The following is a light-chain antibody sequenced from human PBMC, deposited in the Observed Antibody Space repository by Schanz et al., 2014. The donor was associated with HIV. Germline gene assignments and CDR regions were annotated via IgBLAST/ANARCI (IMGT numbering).Light chain of an antibody. V-gene: IGKV3D-20*02. CDR2: ATS. J-gene: IGKJ4*01. Sequence: EIVLTQSPGRLSLSPGERATLSCRASQSVGGSQLAWFQLKRGQPPRLLIYATSFRAVGIPARFSGSGSGTDFTLTISGLEPEDSAVYYCQQRSDWPLTFGGGTKVEIK. CDR3: QQRSDWPLT. CDR1: QSVGGSQ.